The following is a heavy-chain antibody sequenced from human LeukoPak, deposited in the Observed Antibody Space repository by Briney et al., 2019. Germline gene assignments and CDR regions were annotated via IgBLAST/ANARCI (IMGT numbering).Heavy chain of an antibody. CDR1: GFTFSSYA. CDR2: ISGSGGST. D-gene: IGHD6-19*01. V-gene: IGHV3-23*01. J-gene: IGHJ3*02. CDR3: AREIPHHHSSGWEEDAFDI. Sequence: GGSLRLSCAASGFTFSSYAMSWVRQAPGKGLEWVSAISGSGGSTYYADSVKGRFTISRDNAKNSLYLQMNSLRAEDTAVYYCAREIPHHHSSGWEEDAFDIWGQGTMVTVSS.